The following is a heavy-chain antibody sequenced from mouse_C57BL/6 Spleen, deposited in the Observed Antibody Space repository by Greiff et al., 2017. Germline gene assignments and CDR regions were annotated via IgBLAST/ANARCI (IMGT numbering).Heavy chain of an antibody. V-gene: IGHV1-54*01. CDR1: GYAFTNYL. CDR3: AKSTVVATFDY. CDR2: INPGSGGT. D-gene: IGHD1-1*01. J-gene: IGHJ2*01. Sequence: QVQLKESGAELVRPGTSVKVSCKASGYAFTNYLIEWVKQRPGQGLEWIGVINPGSGGTYYNEKFKGKATLTADKSSSTAYMQLSSLTSEDFAVYFSAKSTVVATFDYWGQGTTLTVSS.